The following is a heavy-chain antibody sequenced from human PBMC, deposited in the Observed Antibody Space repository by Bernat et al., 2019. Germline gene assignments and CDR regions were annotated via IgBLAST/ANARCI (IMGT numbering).Heavy chain of an antibody. V-gene: IGHV3-33*01. Sequence: QVQLVESGGGVVRPGRSLRLSCAASGFTFSSYGMHWVRQAPGKGLEWVAVIWYDGDDKYYADSVKGRFTISRDNSKNTLYLQMNSLRAEDTAVYYCARDGGLLRFLPTDMDVWGKGATVTVSS. CDR3: ARDGGLLRFLPTDMDV. CDR1: GFTFSSYG. D-gene: IGHD3-3*01. CDR2: IWYDGDDK. J-gene: IGHJ6*03.